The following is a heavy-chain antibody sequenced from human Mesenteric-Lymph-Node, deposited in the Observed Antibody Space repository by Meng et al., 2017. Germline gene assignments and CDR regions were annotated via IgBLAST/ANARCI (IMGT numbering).Heavy chain of an antibody. Sequence: SVKVSCKASGGTFSSYAISWVRQAPGQGLEWMGGIIPIFGTANYAQKFQGRVTITADESTSTAYMELSSLRSEDMAVYYCARGGPYCSGGSCFDYWGQGTLVTVSS. CDR3: ARGGPYCSGGSCFDY. J-gene: IGHJ4*02. CDR1: GGTFSSYA. D-gene: IGHD2-15*01. CDR2: IIPIFGTA. V-gene: IGHV1-69*13.